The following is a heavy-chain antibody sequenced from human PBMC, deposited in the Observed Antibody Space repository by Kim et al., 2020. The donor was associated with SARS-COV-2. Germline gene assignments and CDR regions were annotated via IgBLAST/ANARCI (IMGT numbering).Heavy chain of an antibody. CDR2: LYYSGSI. J-gene: IGHJ5*02. CDR1: GGSISSSRYF. V-gene: IGHV4-39*01. D-gene: IGHD3-16*01. Sequence: SETLSLTCTVSGGSISSSRYFWGWIRQPPGKGLEWIGSLYYSGSIYYNPSLKSRITISVDTYKNQFSLNLSSVTAADTAVYFCAGQGLMFGNLIGYKWFDPWGQGTLVTVSS. CDR3: AGQGLMFGNLIGYKWFDP.